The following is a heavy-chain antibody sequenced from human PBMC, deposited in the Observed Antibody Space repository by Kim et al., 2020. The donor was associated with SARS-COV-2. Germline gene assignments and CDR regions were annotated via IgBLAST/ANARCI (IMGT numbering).Heavy chain of an antibody. CDR2: IIPILGIA. V-gene: IGHV1-69*02. D-gene: IGHD6-13*01. CDR1: GGTFSSYT. CDR3: ARVKYSSSWYSGLADYYYGMDV. Sequence: SVKVSCKASGGTFSSYTISWVRQAPGQGLEWMGRIIPILGIANYAQKFQGRVTITADKSTSTAYMELSSLRSEDTAVYYCARVKYSSSWYSGLADYYYGMDVWGQGTTVTVSS. J-gene: IGHJ6*02.